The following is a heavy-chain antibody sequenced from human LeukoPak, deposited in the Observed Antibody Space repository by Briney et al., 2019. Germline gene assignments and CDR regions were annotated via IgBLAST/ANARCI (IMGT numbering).Heavy chain of an antibody. D-gene: IGHD6-6*01. Sequence: SQTLSLICTVSGGSISSGDYYWSWIRQPPGKGLEWIGYIYYSGSTYYNPSLKSRVTISVDTSKNQFSLKLSSVTAADTAVYYCARLSYSSSSCWFDPWGQGTLVTVSS. CDR2: IYYSGST. CDR3: ARLSYSSSSCWFDP. V-gene: IGHV4-30-4*08. CDR1: GGSISSGDYY. J-gene: IGHJ5*02.